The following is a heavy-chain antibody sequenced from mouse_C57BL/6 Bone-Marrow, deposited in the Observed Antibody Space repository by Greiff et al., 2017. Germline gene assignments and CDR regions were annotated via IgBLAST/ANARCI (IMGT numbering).Heavy chain of an antibody. CDR2: INPGSGGT. CDR1: GYAFTNYL. V-gene: IGHV1-54*01. J-gene: IGHJ2*01. D-gene: IGHD1-1*01. Sequence: VQLQQSGAELVRPGTSVKVSCKASGYAFTNYLIEWVKQRPGQGLEWIGVINPGSGGTNYNEKFKGKATLTADKSSSTAYMQLSSLTSEDSAVYFCARFYYYGSSLLDYWGQGTTLTVSS. CDR3: ARFYYYGSSLLDY.